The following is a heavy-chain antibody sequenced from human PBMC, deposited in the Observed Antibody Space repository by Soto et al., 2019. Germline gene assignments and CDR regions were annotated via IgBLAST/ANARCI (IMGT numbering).Heavy chain of an antibody. V-gene: IGHV4-4*02. CDR2: IYHSGST. CDR3: ASRGYDFWSGYP. Sequence: PSETLSLTCAVSGGSISSSNWWSWVRQPPGKGLEWIGEIYHSGSTNYNPSLKSRVTISVDKSKNQFSLKLSSVTAADTAVYYCASRGYDFWSGYPWGQGTLVTVSS. CDR1: GGSISSSNW. D-gene: IGHD3-3*01. J-gene: IGHJ5*02.